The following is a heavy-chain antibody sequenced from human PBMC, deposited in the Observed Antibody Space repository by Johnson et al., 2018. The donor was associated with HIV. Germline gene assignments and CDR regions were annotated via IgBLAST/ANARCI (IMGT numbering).Heavy chain of an antibody. CDR3: AKGRAYYGSGRDNDAFEI. D-gene: IGHD3-10*01. J-gene: IGHJ3*02. CDR1: GFTFSRYG. V-gene: IGHV3-30*18. Sequence: VQLVESGGGVVQPGRSLRLSCAASGFTFSRYGMHWVRQAPGKGLEWVAVISYDGSNKYFADSVKGRFTISRDNPMNTLYLEVNSRRPEDTAVYFCAKGRAYYGSGRDNDAFEIWGQGTLVTVSS. CDR2: ISYDGSNK.